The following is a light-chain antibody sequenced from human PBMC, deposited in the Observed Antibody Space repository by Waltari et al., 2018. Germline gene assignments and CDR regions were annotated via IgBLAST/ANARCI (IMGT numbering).Light chain of an antibody. V-gene: IGKV1-5*03. Sequence: DIQMTQSPSTLSASVGDRVTVTCRASQSISSWLAWYQQKPGRAPKLLIYKASDLESGVPSRFSGSGSGTEFTLTINSRQADDFATYYCQQYHSYSWTFGQGTKVEI. CDR1: QSISSW. CDR3: QQYHSYSWT. J-gene: IGKJ1*01. CDR2: KAS.